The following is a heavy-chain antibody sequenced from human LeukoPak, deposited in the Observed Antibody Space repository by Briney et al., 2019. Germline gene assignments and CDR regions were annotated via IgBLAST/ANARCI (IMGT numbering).Heavy chain of an antibody. V-gene: IGHV3-48*01. CDR1: GFTFSSYE. CDR2: ISSSSSTI. J-gene: IGHJ6*03. Sequence: HAGGSLRLSCAASGFTFSSYEMNWVRQAPGKGLEWVSYISSSSSTIYYADSVKGRFTVSRDNAKNSLYLQMNSLRAEDTAVYYCARDPSSWYYYYMDVWGKGTTVTVSS. D-gene: IGHD6-13*01. CDR3: ARDPSSWYYYYMDV.